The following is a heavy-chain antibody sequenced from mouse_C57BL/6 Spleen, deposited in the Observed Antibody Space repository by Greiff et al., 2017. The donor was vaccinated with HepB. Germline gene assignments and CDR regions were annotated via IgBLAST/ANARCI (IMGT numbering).Heavy chain of an antibody. V-gene: IGHV1-50*01. Sequence: VKLQQPGAELVKPGASVKLSCKASGYTFTSYWMQWVKQRPGQGLEWIGEIDPSDSYTNYNQKFKGKATLTVDTSSSTAYMQLSSLTSEDSAVYYCAREYYGSSYEYFDVWGTGTTVTVSS. D-gene: IGHD1-1*01. CDR3: AREYYGSSYEYFDV. J-gene: IGHJ1*03. CDR1: GYTFTSYW. CDR2: IDPSDSYT.